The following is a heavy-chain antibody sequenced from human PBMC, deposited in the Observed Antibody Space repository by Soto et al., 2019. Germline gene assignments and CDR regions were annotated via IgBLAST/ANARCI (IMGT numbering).Heavy chain of an antibody. J-gene: IGHJ5*02. CDR2: ISGYNGNT. Sequence: GASVKVSCKASAYTFSSYGITWVRQAPGQGLEWMGWISGYNGNTNYAQKLQGRVTMTTDTSTSTAYMELRSLRSDDTAVYYCARALWGGLFDPWGQGTLVTVSS. D-gene: IGHD3-16*01. CDR1: AYTFSSYG. V-gene: IGHV1-18*01. CDR3: ARALWGGLFDP.